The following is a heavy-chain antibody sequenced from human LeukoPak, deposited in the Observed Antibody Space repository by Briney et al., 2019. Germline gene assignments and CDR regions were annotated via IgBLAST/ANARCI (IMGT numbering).Heavy chain of an antibody. J-gene: IGHJ6*03. Sequence: GGSLKISWQGSGYSFTSYWIGWVRQMPGKGLGWMGIIYPGDSDTRYSPSFQGHVPISAEKSISTAYLQWSSLKASDTAMYYCARFGIAVAGTNYYYYMDVWGKGTTVTVSS. D-gene: IGHD6-19*01. CDR1: GYSFTSYW. V-gene: IGHV5-51*01. CDR2: IYPGDSDT. CDR3: ARFGIAVAGTNYYYYMDV.